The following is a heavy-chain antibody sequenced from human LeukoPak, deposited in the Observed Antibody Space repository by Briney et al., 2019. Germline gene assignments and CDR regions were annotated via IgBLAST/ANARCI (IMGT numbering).Heavy chain of an antibody. CDR1: GGSISSSSYY. J-gene: IGHJ4*02. CDR2: IYYSGST. Sequence: SETLSLTCTVSGGSISSSSYYWGWIRQPPGKGLEWIGSIYYSGSTYYNPSLKSRVTISVDTSKNQFSLKLSSVTAADTAVYYCARSGVYGSGSYSWGQGTLVTVSS. D-gene: IGHD3-10*01. CDR3: ARSGVYGSGSYS. V-gene: IGHV4-39*07.